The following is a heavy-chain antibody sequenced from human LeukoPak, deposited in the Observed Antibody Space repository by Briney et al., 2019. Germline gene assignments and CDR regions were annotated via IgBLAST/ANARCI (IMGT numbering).Heavy chain of an antibody. CDR1: GFTFSSYA. CDR3: ARSGTMVRGVINYFDY. Sequence: GGSLRLSXAASGFTFSSYAMHWVGQAPGKGLEYVSAISSNGGSTYYANSVKGRFTISRDNSKYTLYLQMGSLRAEDMAVYYCARSGTMVRGVINYFDYWGQGTLVTVSS. V-gene: IGHV3-64*01. D-gene: IGHD3-10*01. J-gene: IGHJ4*02. CDR2: ISSNGGST.